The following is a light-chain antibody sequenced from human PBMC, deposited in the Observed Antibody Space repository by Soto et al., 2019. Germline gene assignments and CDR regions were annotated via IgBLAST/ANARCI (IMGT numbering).Light chain of an antibody. J-gene: IGKJ3*01. V-gene: IGKV1-12*01. CDR1: LGISTW. Sequence: DIHMTQSPSSLSASVGDRVTITCRACLGISTWLACYQQKPGKAPKLLISANSTLQSGVPSRFSGTGSGTDFNLTIRSLQPEDFATYYCQHTNDFPLTFGPGTKVD. CDR3: QHTNDFPLT. CDR2: ANS.